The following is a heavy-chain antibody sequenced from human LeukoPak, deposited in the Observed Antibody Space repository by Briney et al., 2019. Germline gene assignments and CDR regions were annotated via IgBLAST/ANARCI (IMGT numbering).Heavy chain of an antibody. CDR1: GFTFSSYA. V-gene: IGHV3-30*04. CDR3: AKAADQYYYSYFYYMDV. D-gene: IGHD2-2*01. J-gene: IGHJ6*03. Sequence: GGSLRLSCAASGFTFSSYAMHWVRQAPGKGLEWVAVISFDGSSQDYAESVRGRFTVSRDNSKNTLYLQMNSLRVEDTAVYYCAKAADQYYYSYFYYMDVWGKGTTVTVSS. CDR2: ISFDGSSQ.